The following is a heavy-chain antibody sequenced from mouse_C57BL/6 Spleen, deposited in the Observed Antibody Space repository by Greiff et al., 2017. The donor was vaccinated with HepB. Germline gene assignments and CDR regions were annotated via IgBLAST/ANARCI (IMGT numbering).Heavy chain of an antibody. CDR2: INPNNGGT. CDR1: GYTFTDYY. J-gene: IGHJ4*01. V-gene: IGHV1-26*01. Sequence: EVQLQQSGPELVKPGASVKISCKASGYTFTDYYMNWVKQSHGKSLEWIGDINPNNGGTSYNQKFKGKATLTVDKSSSTDYMELRSLTSEDSAVYYCAYGYYCAMDYWGQGTSVTVSS. CDR3: AYGYYCAMDY. D-gene: IGHD2-14*01.